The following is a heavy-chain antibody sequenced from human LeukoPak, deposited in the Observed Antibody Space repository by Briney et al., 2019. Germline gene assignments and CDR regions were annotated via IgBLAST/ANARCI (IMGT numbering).Heavy chain of an antibody. CDR2: ISSSSSYI. D-gene: IGHD3-10*01. CDR3: ARAYPSYGSGNN. V-gene: IGHV3-21*01. J-gene: IGHJ6*04. CDR1: GFTFSSYS. Sequence: GGSLRLSCAASGFTFSSYSMNWVRQAPGKGLEWVSSISSSSSYIYYADSVKGRFTISRDNAKNSLYLQMNSLRAEDTAVYYCARAYPSYGSGNNWGKGTTVTISS.